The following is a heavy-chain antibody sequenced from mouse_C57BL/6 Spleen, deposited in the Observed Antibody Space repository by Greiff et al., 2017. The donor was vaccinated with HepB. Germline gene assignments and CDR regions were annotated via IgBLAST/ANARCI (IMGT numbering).Heavy chain of an antibody. J-gene: IGHJ2*01. Sequence: VQLKESGGGLVKPGGSLKLSCAASGFTFSSYAMSWVRQTPEKRLEWVATISDGGSYTYYPDNVKGRFTISRDNAKNNLYLQMSHLKSEDTAMYYCAREGGYFDYWGQGTTLTVSS. V-gene: IGHV5-4*01. CDR2: ISDGGSYT. CDR1: GFTFSSYA. CDR3: AREGGYFDY.